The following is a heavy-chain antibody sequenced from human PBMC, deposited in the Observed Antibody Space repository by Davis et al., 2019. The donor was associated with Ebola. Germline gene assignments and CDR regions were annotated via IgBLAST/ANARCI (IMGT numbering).Heavy chain of an antibody. CDR3: ARGHYGSHFDF. CDR1: GDSISPYF. Sequence: SETLSLTCTVFGDSISPYFWSWVRQPPGKGPEWIGYISYSGSTKYNPSLKSRVTLSVDTSKNQFSLNLTSVTAADTAVYYCARGHYGSHFDFWGQGTLVTVSS. CDR2: ISYSGST. V-gene: IGHV4-59*01. J-gene: IGHJ4*02. D-gene: IGHD3-10*01.